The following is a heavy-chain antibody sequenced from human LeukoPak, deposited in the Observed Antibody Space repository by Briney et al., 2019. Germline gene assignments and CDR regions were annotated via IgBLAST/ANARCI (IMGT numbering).Heavy chain of an antibody. J-gene: IGHJ6*02. Sequence: GGSLRLSCAASGFTFSDYYMGWIRQAPGKGLEWVSYISSSGSTIYYADSVKGRFTISRDNAKNSLYLQVNSLRAEDTAVYYCALNDDLKGWSSVWSQGTTVTVSS. CDR1: GFTFSDYY. D-gene: IGHD1-1*01. V-gene: IGHV3-11*01. CDR2: ISSSGSTI. CDR3: ALNDDLKGWSSV.